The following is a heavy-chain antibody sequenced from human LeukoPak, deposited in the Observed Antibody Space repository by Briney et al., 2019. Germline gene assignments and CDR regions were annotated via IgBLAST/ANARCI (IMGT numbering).Heavy chain of an antibody. D-gene: IGHD5-12*01. Sequence: SETLSLTCAVYGGSFSGYYWSWIRQPPGKGLEWIGEINHSGSTNYNPSLKSRVTISVDTSKNQFSLKLSSVTAADTAVYYCARLDGYNPPPDYWGQGTLVTVSS. CDR1: GGSFSGYY. CDR3: ARLDGYNPPPDY. CDR2: INHSGST. J-gene: IGHJ4*02. V-gene: IGHV4-34*01.